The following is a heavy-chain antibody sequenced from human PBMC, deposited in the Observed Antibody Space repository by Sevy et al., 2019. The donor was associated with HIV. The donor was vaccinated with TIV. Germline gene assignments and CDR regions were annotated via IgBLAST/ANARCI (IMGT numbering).Heavy chain of an antibody. CDR1: GFIVSNNH. CDR3: AKVGQFGWYLRGANYGMDV. V-gene: IGHV3-53*01. Sequence: GGSLRLSCAASGFIVSNNHMNWVRQAPGKGPEWVSVIYSDDSTYYADSVKGRFTISRDNSKNTLYLHMHSLRAEDTAVYYCAKVGQFGWYLRGANYGMDVWGQGTTVTVSS. J-gene: IGHJ6*02. D-gene: IGHD1-26*01. CDR2: IYSDDST.